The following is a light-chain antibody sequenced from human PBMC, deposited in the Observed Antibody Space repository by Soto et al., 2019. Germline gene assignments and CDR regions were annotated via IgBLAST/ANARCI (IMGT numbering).Light chain of an antibody. CDR3: QQYKSWPPIT. Sequence: EIVLTQSPGTLSLSPGERATLSCRASQGVSNNYLAWYQQKPGQAPRLLIYDASNRATGIPDRFSGTGSGTEFTLTISSLKSEDYAVYYCQQYKSWPPITFGQGTRLEIK. J-gene: IGKJ5*01. CDR2: DAS. V-gene: IGKV3-20*01. CDR1: QGVSNNY.